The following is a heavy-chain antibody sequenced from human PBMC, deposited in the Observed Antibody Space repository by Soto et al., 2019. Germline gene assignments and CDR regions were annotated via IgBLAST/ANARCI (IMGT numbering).Heavy chain of an antibody. CDR3: VSNALNFVTDRDF. J-gene: IGHJ4*02. CDR2: TYYRSQFYH. Sequence: QVQLQQSGPGLVKPSETLSLTCVVSGDSVSSSSGAWIWIRQSPSRGLEWLGRTYYRSQFYHDYSISVRARISINPDATRNQFSPQLNTMTPVDTAVYYCVSNALNFVTDRDFWGQGILVSVSS. D-gene: IGHD1-7*01. CDR1: GDSVSSSSGA. V-gene: IGHV6-1*01.